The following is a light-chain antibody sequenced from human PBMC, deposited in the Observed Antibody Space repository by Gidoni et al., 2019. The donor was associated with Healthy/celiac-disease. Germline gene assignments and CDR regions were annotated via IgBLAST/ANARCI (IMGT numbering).Light chain of an antibody. CDR2: GAS. CDR3: QQYGSSPWT. V-gene: IGKV3-20*01. CDR1: QCVSSSY. Sequence: IVLTQSPGTLSLSPGERATLSCRASQCVSSSYLVWYQQKPGQAPRLLIYGASSRATGIPDRFSGSGSGTDFTLTISRLEPEDFAVYYCQQYGSSPWTFGQGTKVEIK. J-gene: IGKJ1*01.